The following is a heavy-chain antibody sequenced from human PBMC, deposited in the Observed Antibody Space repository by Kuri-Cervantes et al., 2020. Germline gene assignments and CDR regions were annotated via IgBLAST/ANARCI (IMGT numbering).Heavy chain of an antibody. Sequence: GESLKISCAASGFTFSSYEMNWVRQAPGKGLEWVSYISSSGSTIYYADSVKGRFTISRDNAKNSLYLQMNSLRAEDTAVYYCARDRGDYGGNSLSFYYGMDVWGQGTTVTVSS. CDR1: GFTFSSYE. CDR3: ARDRGDYGGNSLSFYYGMDV. V-gene: IGHV3-48*03. CDR2: ISSSGSTI. J-gene: IGHJ6*02. D-gene: IGHD4-23*01.